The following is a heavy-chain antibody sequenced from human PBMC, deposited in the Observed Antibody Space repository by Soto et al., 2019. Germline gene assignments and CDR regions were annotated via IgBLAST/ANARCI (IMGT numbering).Heavy chain of an antibody. CDR2: INAGNGNT. D-gene: IGHD6-6*01. CDR1: GYTFTSYA. CDR3: ARDTEGIAARSDAFDI. J-gene: IGHJ3*02. V-gene: IGHV1-3*01. Sequence: ASVKVSCKASGYTFTSYAMHWVRQAPGQRLEWMGWINAGNGNTKYSQKFQGRVTITRDTSASTAYMELSSLRSEDTAVYYCARDTEGIAARSDAFDIWGQGTMVTVSS.